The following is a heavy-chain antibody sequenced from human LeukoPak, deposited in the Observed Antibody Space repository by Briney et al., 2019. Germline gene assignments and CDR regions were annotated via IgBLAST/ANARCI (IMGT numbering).Heavy chain of an antibody. CDR3: ARFLYSSTPFDP. CDR2: MYYSGSI. Sequence: SETLSLTCTVSGGSINSSAYYWGWIRQPPGKGLEWIVSMYYSGSIYYNPSLKSRVTISVDTSKNPFSLKLSSVTAADPAVYYCARFLYSSTPFDPWGQGTLVTVSS. V-gene: IGHV4-39*07. D-gene: IGHD6-13*01. J-gene: IGHJ5*02. CDR1: GGSINSSAYY.